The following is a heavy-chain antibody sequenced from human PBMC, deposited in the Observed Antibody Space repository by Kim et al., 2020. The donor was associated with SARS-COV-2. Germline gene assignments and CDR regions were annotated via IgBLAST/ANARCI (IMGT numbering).Heavy chain of an antibody. CDR2: INHSGST. V-gene: IGHV4-34*01. J-gene: IGHJ4*02. CDR3: ASGFYNPLDY. CDR1: GGSFSGYY. D-gene: IGHD1-1*01. Sequence: SETLSLTCAVYGGSFSGYYWSWIRQPPGKGLEWIGEINHSGSTNYNPSLKSRVTISVDTSKNQFSLKLSSVTAADTAVYYCASGFYNPLDYWGQGTLVTVSS.